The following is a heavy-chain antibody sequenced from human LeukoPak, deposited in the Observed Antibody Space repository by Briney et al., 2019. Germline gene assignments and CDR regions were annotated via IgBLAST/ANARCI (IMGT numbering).Heavy chain of an antibody. J-gene: IGHJ1*01. CDR1: GFAFGAYA. D-gene: IGHD3-10*01. Sequence: GGSLRLSCEASGFAFGAYAMTWVRQTPGKGLEWVSGISGSGDDTYYADSVKGRFTISRDNAKNSLYLQMNSLRVEDTAVYYCAKVAKYYYGSETYYFFEHWGQGTPVTASS. CDR2: ISGSGDDT. CDR3: AKVAKYYYGSETYYFFEH. V-gene: IGHV3-23*01.